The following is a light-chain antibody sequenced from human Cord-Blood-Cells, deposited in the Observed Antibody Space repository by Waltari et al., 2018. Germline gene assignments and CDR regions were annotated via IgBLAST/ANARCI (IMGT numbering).Light chain of an antibody. Sequence: DIQMTQSPSSLSASVGDRVTITCRARQSISSYLNWYQQNPGKAPKLLIYAASSLQSGVPSRFSGSGSGTDFTLTISSLQPEDFATYYCQQSYSTPWTFGQGTKVEIK. V-gene: IGKV1-39*01. CDR2: AAS. CDR1: QSISSY. CDR3: QQSYSTPWT. J-gene: IGKJ1*01.